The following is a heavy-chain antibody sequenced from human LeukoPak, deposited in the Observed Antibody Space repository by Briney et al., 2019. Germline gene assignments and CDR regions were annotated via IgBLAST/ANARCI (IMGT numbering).Heavy chain of an antibody. J-gene: IGHJ4*02. CDR2: ISPYNGNT. D-gene: IGHD6-19*01. V-gene: IGHV1-18*01. Sequence: SVKVSSKASGYDFTSAGITWVPRAPGQGLEWMGWISPYNGNTRYAQKFQGRVAMTTDTSTTTAYMELRGLRFNDTAVYYCARAGPGSGWYFDYWGQGTLVTVSS. CDR3: ARAGPGSGWYFDY. CDR1: GYDFTSAG.